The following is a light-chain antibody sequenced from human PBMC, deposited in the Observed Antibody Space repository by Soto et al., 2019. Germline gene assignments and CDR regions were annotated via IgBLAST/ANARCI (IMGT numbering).Light chain of an antibody. Sequence: EIVLTQSPATLSLSPGERATLSCRASRSISKYLAWYQQRPGQAPRLLIYNAFNRAAGVPARFSGSGSGTDFTLTISSLEPEDFAVYYCQQHSYWPPMYTFGQGTNLEIK. J-gene: IGKJ2*01. V-gene: IGKV3-11*01. CDR1: RSISKY. CDR3: QQHSYWPPMYT. CDR2: NAF.